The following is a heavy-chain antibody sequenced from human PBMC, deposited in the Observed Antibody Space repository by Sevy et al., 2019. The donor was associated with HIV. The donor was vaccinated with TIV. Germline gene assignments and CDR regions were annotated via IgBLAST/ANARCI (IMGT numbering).Heavy chain of an antibody. CDR1: GFIFSTDW. Sequence: GGSLRLSCAASGFIFSTDWMHWVRQAPGKGLVWVSRIDTDGSDTSYADSVKGRFTISRDNAKNTLYLQMNSLRAEDKAVYYCVRDRTGPKHYMDVWGKGTTVNVSS. D-gene: IGHD1-1*01. CDR3: VRDRTGPKHYMDV. CDR2: IDTDGSDT. V-gene: IGHV3-74*01. J-gene: IGHJ6*03.